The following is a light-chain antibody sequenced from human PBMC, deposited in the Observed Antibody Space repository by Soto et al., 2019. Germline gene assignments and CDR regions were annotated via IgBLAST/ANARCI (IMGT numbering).Light chain of an antibody. J-gene: IGKJ2*01. Sequence: EIVMTQSPVTLSVSPGERATLSCRASQSVSSNLAWYQQKPGQAPRLLIYGASTRDTGIPARLSGSGSGTEFTLTISSLQSEDFAVYYCQQHDKWPFTFGQGTKLDIK. V-gene: IGKV3-15*01. CDR3: QQHDKWPFT. CDR1: QSVSSN. CDR2: GAS.